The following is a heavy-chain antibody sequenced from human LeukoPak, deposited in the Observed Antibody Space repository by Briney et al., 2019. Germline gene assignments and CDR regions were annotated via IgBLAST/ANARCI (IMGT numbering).Heavy chain of an antibody. CDR1: GGSISYSTTYY. J-gene: IGHJ3*02. CDR2: IHYSGSA. Sequence: SETLSLTCTVSGGSISYSTTYYWGWIRQPPGKRLEWIGNIHYSGSASYNPSLKSRLTISVDTSKNHFSLKLNSVTAADTAVYYCARDPYSGYDRAFDIWGQGTMVTVSS. D-gene: IGHD5-12*01. CDR3: ARDPYSGYDRAFDI. V-gene: IGHV4-39*07.